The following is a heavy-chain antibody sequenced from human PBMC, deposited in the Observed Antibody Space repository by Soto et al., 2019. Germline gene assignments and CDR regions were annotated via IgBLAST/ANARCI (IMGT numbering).Heavy chain of an antibody. D-gene: IGHD6-13*01. CDR1: GFTFSSYS. CDR3: ASNIAAAGFDI. Sequence: EVQLVESGGGLVKPGGSLRLSCAASGFTFSSYSMNWVRQAPGKGLEWVSSISSSSSYIYYADSVKGRFTISRDNAKNSLYLQTNSLRAEDTAVYYCASNIAAAGFDIWGRGTMVTVSS. V-gene: IGHV3-21*01. CDR2: ISSSSSYI. J-gene: IGHJ3*02.